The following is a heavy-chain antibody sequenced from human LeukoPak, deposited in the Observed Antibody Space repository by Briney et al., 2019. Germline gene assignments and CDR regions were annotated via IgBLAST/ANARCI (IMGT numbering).Heavy chain of an antibody. V-gene: IGHV3-23*01. D-gene: IGHD5-18*01. CDR1: GFTFSSYA. Sequence: GGSLRLSCAASGFTFSSYAMSWVRQAPGKRLEWVSAISGSGGSTYYADSVKGRFTISRDNSKNTLYLQMNSLRAEDTAVYYCVTWIQLWFGDYWGQGTLVTVSS. CDR3: VTWIQLWFGDY. CDR2: ISGSGGST. J-gene: IGHJ4*02.